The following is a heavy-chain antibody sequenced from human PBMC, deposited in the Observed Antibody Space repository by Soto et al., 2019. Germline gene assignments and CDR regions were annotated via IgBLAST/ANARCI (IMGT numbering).Heavy chain of an antibody. CDR3: ARDDIPGIAVAIYGMDV. V-gene: IGHV3-33*01. D-gene: IGHD6-19*01. Sequence: GGSLRLSCAASGFTFSSYGMHWVRQAPGKGLDWVAVIWYDESNIYYADSVKGRFTISGDNSKNTLFLQMNSLRAEDTAVYYCARDDIPGIAVAIYGMDVWGQGTTVTVSS. CDR1: GFTFSSYG. CDR2: IWYDESNI. J-gene: IGHJ6*02.